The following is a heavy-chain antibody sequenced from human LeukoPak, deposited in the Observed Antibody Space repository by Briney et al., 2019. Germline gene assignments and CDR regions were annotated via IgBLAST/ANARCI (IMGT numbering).Heavy chain of an antibody. CDR1: GFTFSSYW. J-gene: IGHJ4*02. Sequence: PGGSLRLSCAASGFTFSSYWMSWVRQAPGKGLEWIGSIYYSGSTYYNPSLKSRVTISVDTSKNQFSLKLSSVTAADTAVYYCARSSPSGSWAGYFDYWGQGTLVTVSS. D-gene: IGHD1-26*01. CDR2: IYYSGST. V-gene: IGHV4-39*07. CDR3: ARSSPSGSWAGYFDY.